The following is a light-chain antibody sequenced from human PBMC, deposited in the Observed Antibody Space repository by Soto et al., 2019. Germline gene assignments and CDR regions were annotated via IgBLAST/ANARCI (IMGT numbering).Light chain of an antibody. J-gene: IGKJ4*01. V-gene: IGKV1-5*03. CDR1: QSISSW. Sequence: DIQMTQSPSTLSASVGDRVTITCRASQSISSWLAWYQQKPGKAPKLLIYKATSLECGVPSRFSGSGSRTKFTLTISSLQPDDFATYYCQQYDTNSPTTFSGGTKVEIK. CDR2: KAT. CDR3: QQYDTNSPTT.